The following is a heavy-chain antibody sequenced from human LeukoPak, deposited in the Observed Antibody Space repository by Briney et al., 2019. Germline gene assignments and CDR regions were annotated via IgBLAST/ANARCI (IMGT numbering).Heavy chain of an antibody. Sequence: PGGSLRLSCAASGFTFSSYAMTWVRQAPGKGLEYVSAISSNGGSTYYADSVKGRFTISRDNSKNTLYLQMSSLRAEDTAVYYCVKERLRRGAYYFDYWGQGTLVTVSS. J-gene: IGHJ4*02. CDR1: GFTFSSYA. V-gene: IGHV3-64D*06. CDR3: VKERLRRGAYYFDY. CDR2: ISSNGGST. D-gene: IGHD1-26*01.